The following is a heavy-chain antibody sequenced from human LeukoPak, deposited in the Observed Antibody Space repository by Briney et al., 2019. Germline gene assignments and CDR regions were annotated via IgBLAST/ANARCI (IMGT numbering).Heavy chain of an antibody. J-gene: IGHJ4*02. V-gene: IGHV4-38-2*02. D-gene: IGHD1-26*01. CDR1: GYSISSGYY. CDR2: MYHSGST. Sequence: PSDTLSLTCTVSGYSISSGYYWGWIRQPPGKGLEWIGSMYHSGSTYYNPSLKSRVTISVDTSKNQFSLKLSSVTAADTAVYYCARGKSRRSHIDYWGQGTLVTVSS. CDR3: ARGKSRRSHIDY.